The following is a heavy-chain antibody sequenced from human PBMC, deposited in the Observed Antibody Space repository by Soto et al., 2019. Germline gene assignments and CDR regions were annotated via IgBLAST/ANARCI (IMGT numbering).Heavy chain of an antibody. J-gene: IGHJ4*02. V-gene: IGHV4-30-2*01. Sequence: SETLSLTCAVSGGSISSGGYSWSWIGQPPGKGLEWIGYIYHSGSTYYNPSLKSRVTISLDRSKKQFSLKLSSVTAAETAVYYCARGMTTVTTLDYWGQGTLVTVSS. CDR1: GGSISSGGYS. CDR2: IYHSGST. CDR3: ARGMTTVTTLDY. D-gene: IGHD4-17*01.